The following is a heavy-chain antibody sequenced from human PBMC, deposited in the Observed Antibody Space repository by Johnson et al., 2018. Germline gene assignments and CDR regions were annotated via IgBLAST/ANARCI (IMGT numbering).Heavy chain of an antibody. V-gene: IGHV3-48*02. D-gene: IGHD3-3*01. CDR3: ARDPQYYDFWSGVYGMDV. CDR1: GFTFSSYS. J-gene: IGHJ6*02. CDR2: ISSSSSTI. Sequence: VQLVESGGGLVQPGGSLRLSCAASGFTFSSYSMNWVRQAPGKGLEWVSYISSSSSTIYYADSVKGRFTISRDNAKNSLYLQMNSLRDEDTAVYYCARDPQYYDFWSGVYGMDVWGQGTTVTVSS.